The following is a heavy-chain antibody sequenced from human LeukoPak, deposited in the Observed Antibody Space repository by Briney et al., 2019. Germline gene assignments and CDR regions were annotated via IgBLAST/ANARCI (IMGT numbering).Heavy chain of an antibody. CDR3: AKDIGALYDYVWGSYRPTGWFDP. J-gene: IGHJ5*02. Sequence: PGGSLRLSCAASGFTFSSYAMSWVRQAPGKGLEWVSAISGSGGSTYYADSVKGRFTISRDNSKNTLYLQMNGLRAEDTAVYYCAKDIGALYDYVWGSYRPTGWFDPWGQGTLVTVSS. CDR1: GFTFSSYA. CDR2: ISGSGGST. V-gene: IGHV3-23*01. D-gene: IGHD3-16*02.